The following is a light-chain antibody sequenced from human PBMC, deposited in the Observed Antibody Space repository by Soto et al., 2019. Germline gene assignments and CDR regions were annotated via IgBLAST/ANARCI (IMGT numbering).Light chain of an antibody. CDR2: DVS. J-gene: IGLJ2*01. Sequence: QSALTQPRSVSGSPGQAVTIYCSGPSRDFGADNHVAWYQQYPDKAPEVMIYDVSQRPSGVPARFSGSKSGNTASLTISGLQAEDEADYYCCSYGGSVIFGGGTKLT. CDR3: CSYGGSVI. V-gene: IGLV2-11*01. CDR1: SRDFGADNH.